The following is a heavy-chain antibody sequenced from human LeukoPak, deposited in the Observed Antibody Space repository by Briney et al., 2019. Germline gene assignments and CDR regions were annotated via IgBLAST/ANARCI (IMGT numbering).Heavy chain of an antibody. D-gene: IGHD3-9*01. CDR2: ISPDSNYK. CDR3: ARDSRAVKLRYFDWSSGGMDV. CDR1: GFTFSTYS. V-gene: IGHV3-21*01. J-gene: IGHJ6*02. Sequence: GGSLRLSCAASGFTFSTYSMNWLRLAPGKGLEWVSSISPDSNYKYYVDSVKGRFTISRDNAKNSLYLQMNSLRAEDTAVYYCARDSRAVKLRYFDWSSGGMDVWGQGTTVTVSS.